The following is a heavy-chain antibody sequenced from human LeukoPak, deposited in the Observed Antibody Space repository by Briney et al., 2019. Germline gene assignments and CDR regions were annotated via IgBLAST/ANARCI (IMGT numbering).Heavy chain of an antibody. D-gene: IGHD5-18*01. CDR2: INPNSGGT. V-gene: IGHV1-2*04. CDR3: ARGGMRDTAMVLFDY. J-gene: IGHJ4*02. Sequence: GASVKVSCKASGYTFTGYYMHWVRQAPGQGLEWMGWINPNSGGTNYAQKFQGWVTMTRDMSISTAYMELSRLRSDDTAVYYCARGGMRDTAMVLFDYWGQGTLVTVSS. CDR1: GYTFTGYY.